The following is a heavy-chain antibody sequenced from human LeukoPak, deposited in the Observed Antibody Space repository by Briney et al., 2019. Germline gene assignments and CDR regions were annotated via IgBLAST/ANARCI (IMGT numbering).Heavy chain of an antibody. J-gene: IGHJ6*02. CDR2: IYYSGST. CDR3: ARDRVGDYDSWSGLIYYYGMDV. Sequence: PSETLSLTCTVSGGSISSDSYYWAWIRQPPGKGLEWIASIYYSGSTYYNPSLKSRVTISVDTSRNQFYLKLSSVTAADTAVYYCARDRVGDYDSWSGLIYYYGMDVWGQGTTVTVSS. D-gene: IGHD3-3*01. CDR1: GGSISSDSYY. V-gene: IGHV4-39*02.